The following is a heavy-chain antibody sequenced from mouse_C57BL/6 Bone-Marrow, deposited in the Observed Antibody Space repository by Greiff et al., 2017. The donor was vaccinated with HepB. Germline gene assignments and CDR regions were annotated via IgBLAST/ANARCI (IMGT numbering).Heavy chain of an antibody. Sequence: EVQLVESGGDLVKPGGSLKLSCAASGFTFSSYGMSWVRQTPDKRLEWVATISSGGSYTYYPDSGKGRFTISRDNAKNTLYLQMSSLKSEDTAMYYCARGSERGYAMDYWGQGTSVTVSS. J-gene: IGHJ4*01. CDR1: GFTFSSYG. CDR3: ARGSERGYAMDY. D-gene: IGHD1-1*01. V-gene: IGHV5-6*01. CDR2: ISSGGSYT.